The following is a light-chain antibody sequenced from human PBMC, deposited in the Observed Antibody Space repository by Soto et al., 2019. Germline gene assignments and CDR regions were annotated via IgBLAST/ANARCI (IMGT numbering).Light chain of an antibody. J-gene: IGLJ2*01. CDR3: SSYTSSSTL. V-gene: IGLV2-14*01. CDR2: DVS. Sequence: QSALTQPASVSGSPGQSITISCPGTSSDVGGYNYVSWYQQHPGKAPKLMIYDVSNRPSGVSNRFSGSKSGNTASLTISGLQAEDEADYYCSSYTSSSTLFGGWTKLTVL. CDR1: SSDVGGYNY.